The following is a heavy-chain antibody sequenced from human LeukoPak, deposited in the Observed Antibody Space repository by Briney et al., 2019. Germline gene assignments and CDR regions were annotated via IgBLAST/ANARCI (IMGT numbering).Heavy chain of an antibody. CDR1: GFTFSSYA. Sequence: GGSLRLSCAASGFTFSSYAMSWVRQAPGKGLEWVSGINWNGGSTGYADSVKGRFTISRDNAKNSLYLQMNSLRAEDTALYYCARRPRYCSSTSCYKGAFDIWGQGTMVTVSS. CDR2: INWNGGST. CDR3: ARRPRYCSSTSCYKGAFDI. V-gene: IGHV3-20*04. D-gene: IGHD2-2*02. J-gene: IGHJ3*02.